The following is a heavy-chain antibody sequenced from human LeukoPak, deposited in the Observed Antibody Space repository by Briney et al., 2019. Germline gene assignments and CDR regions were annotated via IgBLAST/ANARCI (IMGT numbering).Heavy chain of an antibody. D-gene: IGHD2-15*01. CDR3: VEDVVVIVAAKPGI. CDR1: GFSFSTYA. CDR2: ISSSGDST. Sequence: GGSLRLSCAASGFSFSTYAMSWVRQAPGKGLEWVSSISSSGDSTYYADAVKGRFTISRDNSKNTLYLQMNSLRAEDTAVYYCVEDVVVIVAAKPGIWGQGTLVAVSS. V-gene: IGHV3-23*01. J-gene: IGHJ1*01.